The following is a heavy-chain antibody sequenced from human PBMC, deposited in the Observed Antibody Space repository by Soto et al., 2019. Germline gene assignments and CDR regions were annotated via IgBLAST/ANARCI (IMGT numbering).Heavy chain of an antibody. CDR1: GFTVSSNY. Sequence: GGSLRLSCAASGFTVSSNYMSWVRQAPGKGLEWVSVIYSGGSTYYADSVKGRFTISRDNSKNTLYLQMNSLRAEDTAVYYCARVEIFGVVRPNYYYYYGMDVWGQGTTVTVSS. V-gene: IGHV3-66*01. D-gene: IGHD3-3*01. CDR2: IYSGGST. J-gene: IGHJ6*02. CDR3: ARVEIFGVVRPNYYYYYGMDV.